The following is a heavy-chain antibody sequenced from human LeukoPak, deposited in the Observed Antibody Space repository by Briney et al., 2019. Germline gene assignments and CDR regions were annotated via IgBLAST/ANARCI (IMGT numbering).Heavy chain of an antibody. Sequence: GESLRLSCAVSGITLSNYGMSWVRQAPGKGLEWVAGISGSGGSTNYADSVKGRFSISRDNPKNTLYLQMNSLRAEDTAVYFCAKRGVVIRVVLVGFHKEAYYFDSWGQGALVTVPS. CDR1: GITLSNYG. CDR3: AKRGVVIRVVLVGFHKEAYYFDS. J-gene: IGHJ4*02. V-gene: IGHV3-23*01. CDR2: ISGSGGST. D-gene: IGHD3-10*01.